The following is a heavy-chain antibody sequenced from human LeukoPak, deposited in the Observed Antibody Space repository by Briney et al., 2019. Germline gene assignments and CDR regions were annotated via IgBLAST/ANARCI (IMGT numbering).Heavy chain of an antibody. V-gene: IGHV3-33*01. J-gene: IGHJ4*02. D-gene: IGHD6-13*01. CDR2: IWYDGSNE. CDR1: GFTFSSYG. Sequence: GGSLRLSCAASGFTFSSYGMHWVRQAPGKGLEWVAVIWYDGSNEYYADSVKGRFTISRDNSKNTLYLQMNSLRAEDTAVYYCARDDLGYSSSWYSLGYFDYWGQGTLVTVSS. CDR3: ARDDLGYSSSWYSLGYFDY.